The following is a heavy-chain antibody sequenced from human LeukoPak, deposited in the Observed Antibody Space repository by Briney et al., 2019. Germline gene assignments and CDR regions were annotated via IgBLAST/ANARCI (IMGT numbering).Heavy chain of an antibody. CDR3: ASSRSAYDFLTGYSSDTNWFDP. CDR1: GFTCSTYA. CDR2: IFYTGAT. J-gene: IGHJ5*02. V-gene: IGHV4-31*02. Sequence: LRLSCAASGFTCSTYAMNWVRQVPGKGLEWIGYIFYTGATHYNPSLKSRVFISMDMSKNQFSLKLSSVTAADTAVYYCASSRSAYDFLTGYSSDTNWFDPWGQGTLVTASS. D-gene: IGHD3-9*01.